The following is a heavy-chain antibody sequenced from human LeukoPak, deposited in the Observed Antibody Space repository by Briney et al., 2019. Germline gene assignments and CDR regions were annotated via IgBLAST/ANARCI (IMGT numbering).Heavy chain of an antibody. V-gene: IGHV3-30*02. J-gene: IGHJ4*02. CDR1: GFTFSSYG. Sequence: GGSLRLSCAASGFTFSSYGMHWVRQAPGKGLEWVAFIRYDGSNKYYADSVKGRFTISRDNSKNTLYLQMNSLRAEDTAVYYCAKGNGYSYGRYYFDYWGQGTLVTVSS. D-gene: IGHD5-18*01. CDR3: AKGNGYSYGRYYFDY. CDR2: IRYDGSNK.